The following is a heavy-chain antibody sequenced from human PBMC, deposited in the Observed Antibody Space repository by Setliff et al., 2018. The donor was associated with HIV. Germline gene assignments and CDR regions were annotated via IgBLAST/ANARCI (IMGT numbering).Heavy chain of an antibody. CDR3: ARYSTLTTNFDY. CDR1: GESFSGYY. D-gene: IGHD4-17*01. J-gene: IGHJ4*02. Sequence: SETLSLTCAVYGESFSGYYWGWIRQPPGKGLEWIGSIHHTGRTYYNPSLKSRITISLDTSKNQYSLKLTSVTAADTAVYYCARYSTLTTNFDYWGQGTLVTVSS. CDR2: IHHTGRT. V-gene: IGHV4-38-2*01.